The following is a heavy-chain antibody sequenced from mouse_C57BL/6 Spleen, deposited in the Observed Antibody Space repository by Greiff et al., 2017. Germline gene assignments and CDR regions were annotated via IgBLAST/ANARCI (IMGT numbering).Heavy chain of an antibody. D-gene: IGHD2-13*01. Sequence: VQLQQPGAELVKPGASVKLSCKASGYTFTSYWMHWVKQRPGQGLEWIGMIHPNSGSTNYNEKFKSKATLTVDKSSRTAYMQLSSLTSEDSAVYYCASGDGDYNWCCGVWGTGTTVTVSS. CDR2: IHPNSGST. V-gene: IGHV1-64*01. CDR3: ASGDGDYNWCCGV. CDR1: GYTFTSYW. J-gene: IGHJ1*03.